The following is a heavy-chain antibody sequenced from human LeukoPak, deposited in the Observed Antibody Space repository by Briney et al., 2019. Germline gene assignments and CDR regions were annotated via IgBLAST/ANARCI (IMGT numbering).Heavy chain of an antibody. CDR2: IIPIFGTA. CDR3: ARDPNIVVGGNFDY. Sequence: SVKVSCTASGGTFSSYAISWVRQAPGQGLEWMGGIIPIFGTANYAQKFQGRVTITADESTSTAYMELSSLRSEDTAVYYCARDPNIVVGGNFDYWGQGTLVTVSS. CDR1: GGTFSSYA. V-gene: IGHV1-69*13. J-gene: IGHJ4*02. D-gene: IGHD2-2*01.